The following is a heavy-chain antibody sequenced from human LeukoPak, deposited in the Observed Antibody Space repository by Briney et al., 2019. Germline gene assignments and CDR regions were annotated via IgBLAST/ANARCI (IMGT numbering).Heavy chain of an antibody. CDR3: ARGRLYGSGSYPDY. CDR1: GGSISSSSYY. D-gene: IGHD3-10*01. Sequence: KASETLSLTCTVSGGSISSSSYYWSWIRQPPGKGLEWIGYIYYSGSTNYNPSLKSRVTISVDTSKNQFSLKLSSVTAADTAVYYCARGRLYGSGSYPDYWGQGTLVTVSS. CDR2: IYYSGST. V-gene: IGHV4-61*01. J-gene: IGHJ4*02.